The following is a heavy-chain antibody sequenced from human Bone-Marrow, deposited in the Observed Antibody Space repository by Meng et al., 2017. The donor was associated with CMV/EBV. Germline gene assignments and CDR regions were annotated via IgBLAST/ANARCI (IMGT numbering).Heavy chain of an antibody. CDR2: INPNSGGT. D-gene: IGHD2-2*02. CDR1: GYLFTDYY. J-gene: IGHJ4*02. CDR3: ARARYCSRTSCYNFDY. Sequence: ASVKVSCKASGYLFTDYYIHWVRQAPGQGLQWMGWINPNSGGTNYAQRFQGKVIMTRATSINTAYIELRSDDTAIYYCARARYCSRTSCYNFDYWGLGTLVTVSS. V-gene: IGHV1-2*02.